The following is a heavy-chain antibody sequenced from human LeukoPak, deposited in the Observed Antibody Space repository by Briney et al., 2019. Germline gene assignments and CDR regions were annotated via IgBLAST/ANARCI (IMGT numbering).Heavy chain of an antibody. V-gene: IGHV3-64*01. J-gene: IGHJ4*02. D-gene: IGHD3-3*01. CDR3: ARARFLKWSPFDY. CDR2: ISSNGGST. CDR1: GFTFSSYA. Sequence: PGGSLRLSCAASGFTFSSYAMHWVRQAPGKGLEYVSAISSNGGSTYYANSVKGRFTISRDNSKNTLYLQMGSLRAEDMAVYYCARARFLKWSPFDYWGQGTLVTVSS.